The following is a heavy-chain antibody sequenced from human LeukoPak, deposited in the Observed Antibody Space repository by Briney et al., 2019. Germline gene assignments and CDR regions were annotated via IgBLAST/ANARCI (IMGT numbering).Heavy chain of an antibody. J-gene: IGHJ6*03. CDR3: AREYSDYYYYMDV. D-gene: IGHD2-15*01. CDR2: IGGGGKTI. CDR1: GFSFSDYY. Sequence: GGSLRLSCEASGFSFSDYYMSWIRQAPGKGLEWVSDIGGGGKTIHTDSVKGRFTISRDNSKNSLFLQMNRLRAEDTAVYYCAREYSDYYYYMDVWGKGTTVTVSS. V-gene: IGHV3-11*01.